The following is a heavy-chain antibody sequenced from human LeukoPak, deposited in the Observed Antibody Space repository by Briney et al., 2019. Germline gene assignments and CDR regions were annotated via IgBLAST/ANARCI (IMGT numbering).Heavy chain of an antibody. J-gene: IGHJ6*03. Sequence: GASVKVSCKASGYTFTSYYMHWVRQAPGQGLEWMGIINPSGGSTSYAQKFQGRVTMTRGTSTSTVYMELSSLRSEDTAVYYCARLAARGTGYYYMDVWGKGTTVTVSS. V-gene: IGHV1-46*01. CDR2: INPSGGST. D-gene: IGHD6-6*01. CDR1: GYTFTSYY. CDR3: ARLAARGTGYYYMDV.